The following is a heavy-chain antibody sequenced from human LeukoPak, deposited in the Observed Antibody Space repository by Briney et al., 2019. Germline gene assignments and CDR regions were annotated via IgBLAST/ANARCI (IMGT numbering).Heavy chain of an antibody. V-gene: IGHV4-4*07. CDR1: GGSISSYD. D-gene: IGHD2-8*01. J-gene: IGHJ4*02. CDR2: IYTSGRT. CDR3: ARDLMEAFDY. Sequence: SETLSLTCTVSGGSISSYDWSWIRQPAGKGLEWIGRIYTSGRTNYNPSLKSRVTISADKSKKQFSLKLSSVTAADTAVYYCARDLMEAFDYWGQGTLVTASS.